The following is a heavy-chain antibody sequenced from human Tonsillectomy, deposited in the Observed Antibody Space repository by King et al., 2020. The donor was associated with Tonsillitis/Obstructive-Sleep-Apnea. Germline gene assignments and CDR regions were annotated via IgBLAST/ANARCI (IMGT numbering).Heavy chain of an antibody. CDR1: GFTFSSYS. D-gene: IGHD6-6*01. Sequence: VQLVESGGGLVQPGGSLRLSCAASGFTFSSYSMNWVRQAPGKGLEWVSYISSSSSTIYYADSVKGRFTISRDNAKNSLYLQMNSLRDEDTDVYYCARSSIAARVYYYYMDVWGKGTTVTVSS. CDR2: ISSSSSTI. V-gene: IGHV3-48*02. CDR3: ARSSIAARVYYYYMDV. J-gene: IGHJ6*03.